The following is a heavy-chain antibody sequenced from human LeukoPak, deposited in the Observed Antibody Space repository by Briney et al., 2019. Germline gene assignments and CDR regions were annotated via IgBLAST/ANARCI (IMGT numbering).Heavy chain of an antibody. D-gene: IGHD2-15*01. Sequence: GGSLRLSCAASGFTFDDYAMHWVRQAPGKGLEWVSGISWNSGSIGYADSVKGRFTISRDNARNSLYLQMNSLRAEDTALYYCAKDILGGYCSGGCCYPQLFDYWGQGTLVTVSS. CDR2: ISWNSGSI. CDR1: GFTFDDYA. J-gene: IGHJ4*02. V-gene: IGHV3-9*01. CDR3: AKDILGGYCSGGCCYPQLFDY.